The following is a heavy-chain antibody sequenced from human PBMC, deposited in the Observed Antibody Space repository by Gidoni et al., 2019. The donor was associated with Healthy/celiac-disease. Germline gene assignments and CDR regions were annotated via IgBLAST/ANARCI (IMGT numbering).Heavy chain of an antibody. D-gene: IGHD3-3*01. CDR1: GGSFSGYY. CDR2: IHHSGST. J-gene: IGHJ6*02. CDR3: ARGLHLYDFWSRGGGMDV. Sequence: QVQLQQWGAGLLKPSETLSLTCAVYGGSFSGYYWSWIRQPPGKGLEWIGEIHHSGSTNYNPSLKSRVTISVDTSKNQFSLKLSSVTAADTAVYYWARGLHLYDFWSRGGGMDVWGQGTTVTVSS. V-gene: IGHV4-34*01.